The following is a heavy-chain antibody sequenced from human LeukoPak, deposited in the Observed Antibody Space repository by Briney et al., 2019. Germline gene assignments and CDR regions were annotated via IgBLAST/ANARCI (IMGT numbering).Heavy chain of an antibody. CDR1: GFTFSSYS. J-gene: IGHJ4*02. CDR3: VGSGWYGYFDY. Sequence: GGSLRLSCAASGFTFSSYSMDWVRQAPGKGLEWVSIIYSGGSTYYADSVKGRFTISRDNSKNTLYLQMNSLRAEDTAVYYCVGSGWYGYFDYWGQGTLVTVSS. V-gene: IGHV3-53*01. D-gene: IGHD6-19*01. CDR2: IYSGGST.